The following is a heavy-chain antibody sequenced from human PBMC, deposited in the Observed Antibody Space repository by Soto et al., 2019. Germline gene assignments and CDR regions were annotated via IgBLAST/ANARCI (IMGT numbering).Heavy chain of an antibody. Sequence: EVQLLESGGGLVQPGRSLRLSCAASGFTFSNYAMSWVRQDPGQGLDWVSAISGSGGTTYYEDSVKGRFTISRDNSKNTLFLQMNSLRAEDAAVYYCAKFFVETGSNSGWPWSFHYWGQGTLVTVSS. CDR1: GFTFSNYA. CDR3: AKFFVETGSNSGWPWSFHY. D-gene: IGHD6-25*01. J-gene: IGHJ4*02. V-gene: IGHV3-23*01. CDR2: ISGSGGTT.